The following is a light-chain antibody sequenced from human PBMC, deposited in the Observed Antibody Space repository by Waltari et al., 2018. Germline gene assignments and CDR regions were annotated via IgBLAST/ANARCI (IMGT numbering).Light chain of an antibody. J-gene: IGLJ3*02. Sequence: QSALTQPASVSGSPGQSITISCTGTSRDAGRYNLVSWSQQHPGKAPKRMIYEVSKRPSGVSNRFSGSKSGNTASLTISGLQAEDEADYYCCSYAGSSTPNWVFGGGTKLTVL. CDR1: SRDAGRYNL. CDR3: CSYAGSSTPNWV. V-gene: IGLV2-23*02. CDR2: EVS.